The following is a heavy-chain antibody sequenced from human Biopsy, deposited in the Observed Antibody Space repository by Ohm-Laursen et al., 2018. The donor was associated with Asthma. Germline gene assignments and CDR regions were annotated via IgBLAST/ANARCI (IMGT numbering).Heavy chain of an antibody. Sequence: SLRLSCTASGFMFRSFGMHWVRQAPGKGLEWVAVIAYDGSDKFYADSVKGRFSISRDNSKNTLYLEMNSLRAEDTARYYCARDSGYYYGSGTYSGGFSLEYWGQGTLVTVSS. CDR2: IAYDGSDK. CDR1: GFMFRSFG. J-gene: IGHJ4*02. D-gene: IGHD3-10*01. V-gene: IGHV3-30*03. CDR3: ARDSGYYYGSGTYSGGFSLEY.